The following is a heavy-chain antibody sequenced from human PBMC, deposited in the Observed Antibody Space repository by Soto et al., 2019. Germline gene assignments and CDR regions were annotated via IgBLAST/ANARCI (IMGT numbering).Heavy chain of an antibody. CDR3: VRGDREDIAVVVGARPGEYGMDV. CDR1: GFTFSSYA. J-gene: IGHJ6*02. V-gene: IGHV3-30-3*01. Sequence: QVQLVESGGGVVQPGRSLRLSCATSGFTFSSYAMHWVRQAPGKGLEWVAVISYSGSNKAYVDSVKGRFTISRDNSKNTLYLQMNRVRAEDTAVYYCVRGDREDIAVVVGARPGEYGMDVWGHVTTVNVSS. D-gene: IGHD2-15*01. CDR2: ISYSGSNK.